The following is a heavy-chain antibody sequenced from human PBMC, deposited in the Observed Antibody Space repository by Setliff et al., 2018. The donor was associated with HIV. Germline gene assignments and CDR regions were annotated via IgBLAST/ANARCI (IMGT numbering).Heavy chain of an antibody. CDR1: GFTFSSFA. CDR3: AKDPFTSSWYGFDY. V-gene: IGHV3-30*02. CDR2: IWYDGSHE. D-gene: IGHD6-13*01. Sequence: GGSLRLSCAASGFTFSSFAMSWVRQAPGKGLEWVALIWYDGSHETYADSVRGRFSISRDNSKNTLYLQMDSLRPEDTGFYYCAKDPFTSSWYGFDYWGQGALVTVSS. J-gene: IGHJ4*02.